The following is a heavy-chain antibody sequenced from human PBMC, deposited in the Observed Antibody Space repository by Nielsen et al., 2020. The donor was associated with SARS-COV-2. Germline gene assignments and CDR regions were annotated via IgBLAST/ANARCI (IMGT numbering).Heavy chain of an antibody. J-gene: IGHJ4*02. CDR3: ARVSLPTDYYDSSGYYSDY. Sequence: RQAPGKGLEWVSYISSSSSYTNYADSVKGRFTISRDNAKNSLYLQMNSLRAEDTALYHCARVSLPTDYYDSSGYYSDYWGQGTLVTVSS. CDR2: ISSSSSYT. V-gene: IGHV3-11*05. D-gene: IGHD3-22*01.